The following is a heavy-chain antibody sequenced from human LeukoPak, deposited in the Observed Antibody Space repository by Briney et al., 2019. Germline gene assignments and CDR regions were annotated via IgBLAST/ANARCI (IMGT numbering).Heavy chain of an antibody. J-gene: IGHJ4*02. V-gene: IGHV3-15*01. CDR1: GXTFSNAW. CDR2: IKSKPYGGTT. CDR3: STGGYYLDY. Sequence: GGSLRLSCAASGXTFSNAWVNWVRQAPGKGLEWVGRIKSKPYGGTTDYAAPVKGSFTISRDDSKNTVYLQMNSLKTEDTAFYYCSTGGYYLDYWGQGTLVTVSS.